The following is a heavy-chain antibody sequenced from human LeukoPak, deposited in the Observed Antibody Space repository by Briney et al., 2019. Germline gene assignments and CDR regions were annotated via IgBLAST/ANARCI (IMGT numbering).Heavy chain of an antibody. J-gene: IGHJ4*02. CDR1: GFTFSSYA. Sequence: GGSLRLSCAASGFTFSSYAMSWVRQAPGKGLEWVSAISGSGGSTYYADSVKGRFPISRDNSKNTLYLQMNSLRVEDTAVYYCAKGLLWFGECLDYWGQGTLVTVSS. CDR3: AKGLLWFGECLDY. D-gene: IGHD3-10*01. V-gene: IGHV3-23*01. CDR2: ISGSGGST.